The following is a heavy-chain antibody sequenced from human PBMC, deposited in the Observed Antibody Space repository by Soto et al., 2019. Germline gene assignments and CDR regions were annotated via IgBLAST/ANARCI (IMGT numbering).Heavy chain of an antibody. CDR3: GRSQGSSTSLEIYYYYYYDLDV. CDR1: GGTFGSYA. V-gene: IGHV1-69*01. J-gene: IGHJ6*02. CDR2: IIPIPGTA. Sequence: QVQLVQSGAEVKKPGSSVKVSCKASGGTFGSYAISWVRQAPGQGLEWMGGIIPIPGTANYAQKFQGRVTIAADESTSTAYMDLSSPRSQDTAVYYCGRSQGSSTSLEIYYYYYYDLDVWGQGTTVTVSS. D-gene: IGHD2-2*01.